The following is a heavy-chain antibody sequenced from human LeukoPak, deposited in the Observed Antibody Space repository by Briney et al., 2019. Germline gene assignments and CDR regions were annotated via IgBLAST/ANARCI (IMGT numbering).Heavy chain of an antibody. CDR1: GFTFSSYA. J-gene: IGHJ4*02. CDR2: ISGSGGST. D-gene: IGHD4-17*01. Sequence: PGGSLRLSCAASGFTFSSYAMSWVRQAPGKGLEWVSAISGSGGSTYYADSVKGRFTISRDNSKNTLYLQMNSLRAEDTAVYYCARGGPTLLDYGDYGDYWGQGTLVTVSS. CDR3: ARGGPTLLDYGDYGDY. V-gene: IGHV3-23*01.